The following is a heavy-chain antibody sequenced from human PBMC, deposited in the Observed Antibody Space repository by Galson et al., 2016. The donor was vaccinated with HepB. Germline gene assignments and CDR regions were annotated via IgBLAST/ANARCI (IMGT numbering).Heavy chain of an antibody. V-gene: IGHV4-39*01. CDR1: GGSISSSSYY. Sequence: LTCTVSGGSISSSSYYWGWIRQPPGKGLEWIGSIYYSGSTYYNPSLKSRVTISVDTSKNQFSLKLSSVTAADTAVYYCARRGGLGCFGYWGQGTLVTVSS. J-gene: IGHJ4*02. CDR2: IYYSGST. D-gene: IGHD3-16*01. CDR3: ARRGGLGCFGY.